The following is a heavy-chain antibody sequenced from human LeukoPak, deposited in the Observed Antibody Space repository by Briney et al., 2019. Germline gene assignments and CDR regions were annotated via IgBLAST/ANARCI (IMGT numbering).Heavy chain of an antibody. D-gene: IGHD3-10*01. CDR1: GFSLSSTGVA. J-gene: IGHJ4*02. Sequence: SGPTLVNPTQTLTLTCTFSGFSLSSTGVAVAWIRQPPGKALEWLAVNYWNNDKSYSPSLKTRLTIIKGTSQNQVVLIMTNMDPVDTGTYYCAHKGRGSGSYTKWGQGTLVTVSS. V-gene: IGHV2-5*01. CDR3: AHKGRGSGSYTK. CDR2: NYWNNDK.